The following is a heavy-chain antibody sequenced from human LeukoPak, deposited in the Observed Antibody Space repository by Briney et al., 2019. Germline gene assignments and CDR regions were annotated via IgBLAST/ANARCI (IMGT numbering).Heavy chain of an antibody. D-gene: IGHD6-13*01. J-gene: IGHJ4*02. CDR2: IYYSGST. Sequence: SETLSLTCTVSGGSISGSSYFWGWIRQPPGKGLEWIGSIYYSGSTYYNPSLKSRVTISVDMSKNQFSLKLNSVTAADTAVYYCGRQAAAGAGGDYWDQGTLVTISS. CDR3: GRQAAAGAGGDY. V-gene: IGHV4-39*01. CDR1: GGSISGSSYF.